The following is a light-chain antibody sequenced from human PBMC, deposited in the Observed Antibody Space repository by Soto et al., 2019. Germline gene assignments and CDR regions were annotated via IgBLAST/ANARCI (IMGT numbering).Light chain of an antibody. CDR1: QRVSSSY. V-gene: IGKV3-20*01. CDR3: QQYGRSPGLFT. Sequence: EIGLTQSPGTLSLSPGERATLSCRASQRVSSSYLAWYQQKPGQAPRLLIYGASTRATGIPDRFSGSGSGTDFTLTISRLEPEDFAVYYCQQYGRSPGLFTFGPGTKVDIK. J-gene: IGKJ3*01. CDR2: GAS.